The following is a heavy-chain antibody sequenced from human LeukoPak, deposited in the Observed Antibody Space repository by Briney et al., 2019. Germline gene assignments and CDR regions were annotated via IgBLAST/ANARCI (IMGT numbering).Heavy chain of an antibody. V-gene: IGHV4-39*01. Sequence: PSETLSLTCTVSGGSISSYSYYWGWIRQPPGKGLEWIGSVYSSGSTYYNPSLKSRVTMSVDTSKNQFSLKLTSVTAADTAVYHCARGLRYSQSYVAEYWGLGTLVTVSS. CDR1: GGSISSYSYY. D-gene: IGHD5-12*01. J-gene: IGHJ4*02. CDR3: ARGLRYSQSYVAEY. CDR2: VYSSGST.